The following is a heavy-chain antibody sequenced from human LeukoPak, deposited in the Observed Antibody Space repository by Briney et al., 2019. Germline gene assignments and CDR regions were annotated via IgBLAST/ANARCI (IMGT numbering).Heavy chain of an antibody. V-gene: IGHV3-30-3*01. CDR2: ISYDGSNK. D-gene: IGHD6-19*01. CDR1: GFTFSSYA. CDR3: ARQIAVAAAEYCDY. J-gene: IGHJ4*02. Sequence: GGSLRLSCAASGFTFSSYAMHWVRQAPGKGLEWVAFISYDGSNKYYADSVKGRFTISRDNSKNLYLQMNSLSTEDTAVYYCARQIAVAAAEYCDYWGQGTLVTVSS.